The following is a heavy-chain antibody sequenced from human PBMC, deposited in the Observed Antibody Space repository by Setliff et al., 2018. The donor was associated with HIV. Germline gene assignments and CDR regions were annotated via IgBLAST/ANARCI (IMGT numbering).Heavy chain of an antibody. J-gene: IGHJ5*02. D-gene: IGHD2-2*01. CDR2: IYSSGGTT. CDR1: GDSINSGYYY. Sequence: KSSETLSLTCTVSGDSINSGYYYWSWIRQPAGKGLEWIGRIYSSGGTTTYNPSLKSRVTISMDTSKNQFSLKLSSVTAADTAVYYCAGGFRDDIVVVSGRPRTWLDPWGQGTLVTVSS. CDR3: AGGFRDDIVVVSGRPRTWLDP. V-gene: IGHV4-61*02.